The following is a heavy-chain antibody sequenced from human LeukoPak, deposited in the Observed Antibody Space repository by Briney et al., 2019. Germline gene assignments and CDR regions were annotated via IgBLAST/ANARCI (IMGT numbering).Heavy chain of an antibody. CDR1: GFTXSSYG. J-gene: IGHJ6*02. Sequence: XXRLSXXASGFTXSSYGMHWVRQAPGKGLEWVAVIWYDGSNKYYADSVKGRFTISRDNSKNTLYLQMNSLRAEDTAVYYCARATMVRGVTNYGMDVWGQGTTVTVSS. CDR3: ARATMVRGVTNYGMDV. CDR2: IWYDGSNK. V-gene: IGHV3-33*01. D-gene: IGHD3-10*01.